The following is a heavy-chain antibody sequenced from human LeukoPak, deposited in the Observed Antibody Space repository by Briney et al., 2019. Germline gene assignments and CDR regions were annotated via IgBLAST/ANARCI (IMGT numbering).Heavy chain of an antibody. D-gene: IGHD2-2*01. CDR1: GYTFNSYA. V-gene: IGHV1-3*01. CDR2: INAGNDNT. CDR3: ARVLAYCSSTSCHDY. Sequence: GASVKVSCKASGYTFNSYAMHWVRQAPGQRLEWMGWINAGNDNTKYSQKFQGRVTVTRDTSANTTYMELSSLRSEDTAVYYCARVLAYCSSTSCHDYWGQGTLATVYS. J-gene: IGHJ4*02.